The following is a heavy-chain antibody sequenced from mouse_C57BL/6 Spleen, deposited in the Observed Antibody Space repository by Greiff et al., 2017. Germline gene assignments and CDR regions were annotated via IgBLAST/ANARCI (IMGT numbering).Heavy chain of an antibody. CDR1: GFSLTSYG. V-gene: IGHV2-3*01. Sequence: VQGVESGPGLVAPSQSLSITCTVSGFSLTSYGVSWVRQPPGKGLEWLGVIWGDGSTNYHSALISRLSISKDNSKRQVFLKLNSLQTDDTATYYCAKEGITTVVAHYAMDYWGQGTSVTVSS. CDR2: IWGDGST. CDR3: AKEGITTVVAHYAMDY. D-gene: IGHD1-1*01. J-gene: IGHJ4*01.